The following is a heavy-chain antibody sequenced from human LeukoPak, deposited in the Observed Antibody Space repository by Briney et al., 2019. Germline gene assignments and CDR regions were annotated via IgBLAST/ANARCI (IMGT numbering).Heavy chain of an antibody. V-gene: IGHV3-21*01. CDR2: ISSGSSYT. J-gene: IGHJ4*02. Sequence: GGSLRLSCAASGFTFSTYSMNWVRQAPEKGLERVSCISSGSSYTYYVDSVKGRFTISRDNAKNSLYLQMNSLRAEDTAVYYCARALSGSYYDYFDYWGQGTLVTASS. CDR3: ARALSGSYYDYFDY. D-gene: IGHD1-26*01. CDR1: GFTFSTYS.